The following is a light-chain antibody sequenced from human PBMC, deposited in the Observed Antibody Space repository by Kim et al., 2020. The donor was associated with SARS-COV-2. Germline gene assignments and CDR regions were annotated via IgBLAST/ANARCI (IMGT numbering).Light chain of an antibody. Sequence: SYELTRPPSVSVSPGQTARITCSGDALPKQYAYWYQQKPGQAPVLVIYKDSERPSGIPERFSGSSSGTTVTLTISGVQAEDEADYYCQSADSSGTYGVFGGGTQLTVL. J-gene: IGLJ3*02. V-gene: IGLV3-25*03. CDR2: KDS. CDR1: ALPKQY. CDR3: QSADSSGTYGV.